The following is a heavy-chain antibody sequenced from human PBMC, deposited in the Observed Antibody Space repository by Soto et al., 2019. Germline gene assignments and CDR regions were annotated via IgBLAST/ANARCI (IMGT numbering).Heavy chain of an antibody. CDR1: GGSISSSSYY. D-gene: IGHD2-21*02. V-gene: IGHV4-39*01. Sequence: SETLSLTCIVSGGSISSSSYYWGWIRQPPGKGLEWIGSIYYSGRTYYNPSFKSRVTISIDTSKNQFSLELSSVTATDTAVYYCARQRTTVVTQAYFDHWGQGALVTVSS. CDR3: ARQRTTVVTQAYFDH. J-gene: IGHJ4*02. CDR2: IYYSGRT.